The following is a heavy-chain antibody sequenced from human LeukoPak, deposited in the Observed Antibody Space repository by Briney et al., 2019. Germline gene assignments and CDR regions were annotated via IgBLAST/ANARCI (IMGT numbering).Heavy chain of an antibody. D-gene: IGHD1-14*01. V-gene: IGHV3-15*01. J-gene: IGHJ4*02. CDR3: STDGNY. CDR1: GFTFTTAW. CDR2: IKETTYGGTT. Sequence: GGSLRLSCLGSGFTFTTAWMSWVRQAPGKGPEWVGRIKETTYGGTTYYAAPVRGRFTISRDDSKNTLYLQMDNLRVEDTGVYFCSTDGNYWGQGTLVVVS.